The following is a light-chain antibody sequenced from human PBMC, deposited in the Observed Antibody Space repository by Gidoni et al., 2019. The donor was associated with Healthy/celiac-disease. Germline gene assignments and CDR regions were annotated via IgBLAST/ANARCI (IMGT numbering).Light chain of an antibody. V-gene: IGKV3-11*01. Sequence: EIVLTQSPATLSLSPGESATLSCRASQSVSSYLAWYQQKPGQAPRLLIYDASNRATGIPARFSGSGSGTDFTLTISSLEPEDCAVYYCQQRSNWPPVTFGQGTKVEIK. CDR2: DAS. J-gene: IGKJ1*01. CDR3: QQRSNWPPVT. CDR1: QSVSSY.